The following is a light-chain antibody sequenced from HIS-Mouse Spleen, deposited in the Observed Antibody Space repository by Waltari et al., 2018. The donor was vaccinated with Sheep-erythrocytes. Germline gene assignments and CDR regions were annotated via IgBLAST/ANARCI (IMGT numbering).Light chain of an antibody. CDR1: QSVSSSY. CDR3: QQYGSSLWT. V-gene: IGKV3-20*01. CDR2: GAS. J-gene: IGKJ1*01. Sequence: EIVLTQSPGTLSLSPGERATLSCRASQSVSSSYLAWYQQKPGQAPRLLIYGASSSATGMPDRFSGSGSGTDFTLTISRLEPEDFAVYYCQQYGSSLWTFGQGTKVEIK.